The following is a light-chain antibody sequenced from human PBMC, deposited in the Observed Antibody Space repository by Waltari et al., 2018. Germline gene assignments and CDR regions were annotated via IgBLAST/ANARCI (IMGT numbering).Light chain of an antibody. CDR3: QTGGHGTWV. CDR2: VNSDGSH. V-gene: IGLV4-69*01. CDR1: SGHSTNV. J-gene: IGLJ3*02. Sequence: QLVLTQSPSASASLGASVKLTCTLSSGHSTNVIACIQKRPERGPRYLMKVNSDGSHNKGDEIPDRFSGSSSGAEHYLTISSLQSEDEADYYCQTGGHGTWVFGGGTKLTVL.